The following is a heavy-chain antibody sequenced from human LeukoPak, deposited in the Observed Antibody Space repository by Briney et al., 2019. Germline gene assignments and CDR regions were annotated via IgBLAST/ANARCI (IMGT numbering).Heavy chain of an antibody. CDR2: ISYDESNQ. J-gene: IGHJ4*02. D-gene: IGHD3-10*01. V-gene: IGHV3-30*04. Sequence: GGSLRLSCAASGFTVSSYAMHWVRQAPGKGLEWVAVISYDESNQYYADSVKGRFTISRDNSKNTLSLQMNSLRAEDTAVYYCARFAGSGSYYIDYWGQGTLITVSS. CDR1: GFTVSSYA. CDR3: ARFAGSGSYYIDY.